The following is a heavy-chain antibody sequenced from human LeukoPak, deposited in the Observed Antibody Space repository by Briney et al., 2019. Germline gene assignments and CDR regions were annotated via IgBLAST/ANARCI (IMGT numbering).Heavy chain of an antibody. V-gene: IGHV3-48*01. CDR1: AFIFSGHW. Sequence: GGSLRLSCEGSAFIFSGHWMNWVRQAPGKGLERVSYISSSSSIIYYADSVKGRFTISRDNAKNSLFLQMNSLRAEDTAVYYCARGGGGYSSNWFDPWGQGTLVTVSS. J-gene: IGHJ5*02. CDR3: ARGGGGYSSNWFDP. CDR2: ISSSSSII. D-gene: IGHD5-18*01.